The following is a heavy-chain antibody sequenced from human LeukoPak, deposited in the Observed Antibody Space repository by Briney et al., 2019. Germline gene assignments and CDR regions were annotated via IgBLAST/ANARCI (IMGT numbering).Heavy chain of an antibody. D-gene: IGHD6-19*01. J-gene: IGHJ4*02. CDR3: AKNLGLAVAGTLGY. CDR1: GFTFSSYG. Sequence: GGSLRLSCAASGFTFSSYGMHWVRQAPGKGLEWVAVISYDGSNKYYADSVKGRFTISRDNSKNTLYLQMNSLRAEDTAVYYCAKNLGLAVAGTLGYWGQGTLVTASS. V-gene: IGHV3-30*18. CDR2: ISYDGSNK.